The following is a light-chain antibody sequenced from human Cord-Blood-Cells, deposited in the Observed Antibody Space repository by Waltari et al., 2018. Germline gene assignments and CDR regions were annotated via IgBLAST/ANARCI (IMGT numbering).Light chain of an antibody. CDR2: WAS. Sequence: DILMTPSPDSLAVSLGERATINCKSRQSVLYSSNNKNYLAWYQQKPGQPPKLLIYWASTRESGVPDRFSGSGSGTDFTLTISSLQAEDVAVYYCQQYYSTPRTFGQGTKVEIK. CDR3: QQYYSTPRT. CDR1: QSVLYSSNNKNY. V-gene: IGKV4-1*01. J-gene: IGKJ1*01.